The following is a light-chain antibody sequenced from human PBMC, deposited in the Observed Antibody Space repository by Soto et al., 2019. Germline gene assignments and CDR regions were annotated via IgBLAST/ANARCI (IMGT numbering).Light chain of an antibody. CDR2: LNSDGSH. Sequence: QLVLTQSPSASASLGASVKLTCTLSSGHSNYAIAWHQQQSEKGPRYLMNLNSDGSHNKGDGIPDRFSGSSSGAERYLTISSLQSEDEADYYCQTWGSGIVVFGGGTKLTVL. CDR1: SGHSNYA. V-gene: IGLV4-69*01. CDR3: QTWGSGIVV. J-gene: IGLJ2*01.